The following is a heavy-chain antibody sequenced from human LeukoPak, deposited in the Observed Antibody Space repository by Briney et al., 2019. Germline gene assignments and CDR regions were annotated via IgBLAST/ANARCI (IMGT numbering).Heavy chain of an antibody. V-gene: IGHV3-30*02. J-gene: IGHJ5*02. CDR1: GFTFSSYG. CDR2: IRYDGSNK. D-gene: IGHD2-2*01. Sequence: GSLRLSCAASGFTFSSYGMHWVRQAPGKGLEWVAFIRYDGSNKYYADSVKGRFTISRDNSKNTLYLQMNSLRAEDTAVYYCALPPEGSTSPGWFDPWGQGTLVTVSS. CDR3: ALPPEGSTSPGWFDP.